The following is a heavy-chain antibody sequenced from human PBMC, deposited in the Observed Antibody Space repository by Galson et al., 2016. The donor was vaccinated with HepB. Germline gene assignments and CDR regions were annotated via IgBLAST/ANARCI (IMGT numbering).Heavy chain of an antibody. CDR1: GYAFPSYG. Sequence: SVKVSCKASGYAFPSYGISWVRQAPGQGLEWMGWISPYNGKTKSSQKFQGRVAMTTDTSTRTVSMELRSLRSDDTAVYFCARDRRMGRGYHYYYSGMGVWGQGTSVTVSS. CDR3: ARDRRMGRGYHYYYSGMGV. V-gene: IGHV1-18*01. J-gene: IGHJ6*02. D-gene: IGHD3-10*01. CDR2: ISPYNGKT.